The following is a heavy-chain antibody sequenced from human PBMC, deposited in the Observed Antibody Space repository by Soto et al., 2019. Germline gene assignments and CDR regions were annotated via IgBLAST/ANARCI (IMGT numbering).Heavy chain of an antibody. V-gene: IGHV1-18*01. Sequence: ASVKVSCKASGYTFTSYGISWVRQAPGQGLEWMGWISAYNGNTNYAQKLQGRVTMTTDTSTSTAYMELRSLRSDDTAVYYCARDQSDYGDYVFDYWGQGTLVTVSS. CDR3: ARDQSDYGDYVFDY. D-gene: IGHD4-17*01. CDR2: ISAYNGNT. J-gene: IGHJ4*02. CDR1: GYTFTSYG.